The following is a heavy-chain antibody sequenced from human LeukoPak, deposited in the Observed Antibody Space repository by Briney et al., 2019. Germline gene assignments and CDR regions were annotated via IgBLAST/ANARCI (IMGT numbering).Heavy chain of an antibody. CDR1: GFTFSSYA. CDR3: AKPELRPYYYGMDV. D-gene: IGHD1-7*01. V-gene: IGHV3-23*01. J-gene: IGHJ6*02. CDR2: ISGSGGST. Sequence: GGSLRLSCAASGFTFSSYAMSWVRQAPGKGLEWVSAISGSGGSTYYADSVKGRFTISRDNSKNTLYLQMNSLRAEDTAVYYCAKPELRPYYYGMDVWGQGTTVTVSS.